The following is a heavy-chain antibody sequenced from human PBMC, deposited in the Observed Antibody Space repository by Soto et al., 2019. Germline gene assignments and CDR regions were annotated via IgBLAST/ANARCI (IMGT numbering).Heavy chain of an antibody. Sequence: QVQLVESGGGVVQPGRSLRLSCAASGFTFSSYGMHWVRQAPGKGLEWGAVIWYDGSNKYYADSVKGRFTISRDNSKNTLYLQMNSLRAEDTAVYYCARPPVTTPLYGMDVWGQGTTVTVSS. CDR3: ARPPVTTPLYGMDV. D-gene: IGHD4-4*01. CDR1: GFTFSSYG. J-gene: IGHJ6*02. V-gene: IGHV3-33*01. CDR2: IWYDGSNK.